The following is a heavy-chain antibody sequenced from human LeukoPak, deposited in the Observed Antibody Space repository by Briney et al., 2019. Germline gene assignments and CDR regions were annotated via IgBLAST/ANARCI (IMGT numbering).Heavy chain of an antibody. D-gene: IGHD2-15*01. CDR3: ARASETYCSGGSCYLFDP. J-gene: IGHJ5*02. V-gene: IGHV4-59*01. Sequence: SETLSLTCTGSGGSISSYYWSWIRQPPGKGLEWIGYIYYSGSTNYNPSLKSRVTISVDTSKNQFSLKLSSVTAADTAVYYCARASETYCSGGSCYLFDPWGQGTLVTVSS. CDR2: IYYSGST. CDR1: GGSISSYY.